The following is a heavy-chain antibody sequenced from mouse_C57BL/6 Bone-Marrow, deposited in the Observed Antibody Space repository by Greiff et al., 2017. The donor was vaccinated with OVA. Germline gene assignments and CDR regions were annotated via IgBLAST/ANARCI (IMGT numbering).Heavy chain of an antibody. D-gene: IGHD1-1*01. CDR1: GYTFTDHT. CDR3: ARSPYYYGSRRYYFDY. CDR2: IYPRDGST. V-gene: IGHV1-78*01. Sequence: LVKPGASVKISCKVSGYTFTDHTIHWMKQRPEQGLEWIGYIYPRDGSTKYNEKFKGKATLTADKSSSTAYMQLNSLTSEDSAVYFCARSPYYYGSRRYYFDYWGQGTTLTVSS. J-gene: IGHJ2*01.